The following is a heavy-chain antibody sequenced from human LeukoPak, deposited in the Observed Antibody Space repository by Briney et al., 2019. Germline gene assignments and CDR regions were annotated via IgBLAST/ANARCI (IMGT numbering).Heavy chain of an antibody. CDR1: GYTFTGYY. D-gene: IGHD2-2*01. CDR2: INIYSGGA. CDR3: ARGVGQCSSTTCFGFAEYFQH. Sequence: ASVKVSCQASGYTFTGYYMHWVRQAPGQGLEWMGWINIYSGGANYAQKFQGRVTVTRDTSTSTAYMELSSLRSDDTAVYYCARGVGQCSSTTCFGFAEYFQHWGQGTLVTVSS. V-gene: IGHV1-2*02. J-gene: IGHJ1*01.